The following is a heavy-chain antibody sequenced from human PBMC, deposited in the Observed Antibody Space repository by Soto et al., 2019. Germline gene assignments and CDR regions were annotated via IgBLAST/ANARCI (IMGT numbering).Heavy chain of an antibody. CDR2: IYYSGST. V-gene: IGHV4-31*03. J-gene: IGHJ6*02. CDR1: GGSISSGGYY. Sequence: PWETLSLTCTVSGGSISSGGYYWSWIRQHPGKGLEWIGYIYYSGSTYYNPSLKSRVTISVDTSKNQFSLKLSSVTAADTAVYYCARDHVEWELPYYYYYGMDVWGQGTTVTVSS. D-gene: IGHD1-26*01. CDR3: ARDHVEWELPYYYYYGMDV.